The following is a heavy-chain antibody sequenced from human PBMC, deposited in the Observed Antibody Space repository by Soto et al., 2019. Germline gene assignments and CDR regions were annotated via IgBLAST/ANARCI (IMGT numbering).Heavy chain of an antibody. CDR2: IYTSGST. V-gene: IGHV4-4*07. D-gene: IGHD3-9*01. J-gene: IGHJ6*02. CDR3: ARAYYDILTGYYYYGMDV. Sequence: ESLSLTCPVSGGSISSYYWSWIRQPAGKGLEWIGRIYTSGSTNYNPSLKSRVTMSVDTSKNQFSLKLSSVTAADTAVYYCARAYYDILTGYYYYGMDVWGQGTKVTVYS. CDR1: GGSISSYY.